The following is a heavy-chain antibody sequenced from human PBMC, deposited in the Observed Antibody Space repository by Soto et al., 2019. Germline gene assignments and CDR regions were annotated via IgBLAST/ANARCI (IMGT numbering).Heavy chain of an antibody. V-gene: IGHV1-2*02. CDR1: AYTFTAYY. CDR2: INPLSGDT. D-gene: IGHD6-13*01. CDR3: ARQQDRGIVAAGFDY. J-gene: IGHJ4*02. Sequence: ASVKVSCKASAYTFTAYYIHWVRQAPGQGLEWMGWINPLSGDTTYAQKFQGRVTMTRDTSIGTAYMELSSLFSDDTAVYYCARQQDRGIVAAGFDYWGQGTLVTVSS.